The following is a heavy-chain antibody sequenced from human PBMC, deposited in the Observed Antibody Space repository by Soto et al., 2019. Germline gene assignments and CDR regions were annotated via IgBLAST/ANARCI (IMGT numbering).Heavy chain of an antibody. CDR2: ISPIVGTA. CDR3: ARGIRGPAASCNWFDP. D-gene: IGHD2-2*01. Sequence: QVQLVQSGAEVKKPGSSVKVSCKASGGTFSSYAISWVRQAPGQGLEWMGGISPIVGTANYAQKFQGRVTITADESTSTADMELSSLRSEDTAVYYCARGIRGPAASCNWFDPWGQGTLVTVSS. J-gene: IGHJ5*02. V-gene: IGHV1-69*01. CDR1: GGTFSSYA.